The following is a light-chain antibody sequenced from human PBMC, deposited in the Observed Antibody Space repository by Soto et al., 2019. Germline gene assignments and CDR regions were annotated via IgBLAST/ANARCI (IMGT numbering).Light chain of an antibody. Sequence: DIQMTQSPSSVSASIGDTVTITCRASQDINVYLNWYQQKSGEVPKLLIYSASTLHSGVPSRFTGSGSETGFTLTITSLQPEDFATYYCQHGYVAPYSFGQGTKVDI. V-gene: IGKV1-39*01. CDR2: SAS. J-gene: IGKJ2*03. CDR3: QHGYVAPYS. CDR1: QDINVY.